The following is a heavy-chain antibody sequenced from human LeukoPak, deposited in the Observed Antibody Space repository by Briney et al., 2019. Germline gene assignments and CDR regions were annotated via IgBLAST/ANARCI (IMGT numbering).Heavy chain of an antibody. J-gene: IGHJ4*02. V-gene: IGHV3-30*02. CDR2: IRYDGSNK. D-gene: IGHD3-22*01. CDR3: AKAPKAGSTTGYYYDPG. CDR1: GFTFSSYG. Sequence: GGSLRLSCAASGFTFSSYGTHWVRQAPGKGLEWVAFIRYDGSNKYYADSVKGRFTISRDNSKNTLYLQMNSLRAEDTAVYYCAKAPKAGSTTGYYYDPGWGQGTLVTVSS.